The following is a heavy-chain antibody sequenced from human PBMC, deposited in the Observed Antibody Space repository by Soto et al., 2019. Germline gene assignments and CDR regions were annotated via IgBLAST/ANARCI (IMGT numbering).Heavy chain of an antibody. V-gene: IGHV3-23*01. CDR3: AKDRATNFGVIWKYGMDV. CDR1: GFTFRTYG. CDR2: ISETGKNT. D-gene: IGHD3-3*01. Sequence: EVQLLESGGDLVQPGGSLRLSCSATGFTFRTYGMAWVRQAPGKGLEWVSGISETGKNTNYADSVRGRFTISRSNSKNTLYLLMNTLRAEDTAVYYCAKDRATNFGVIWKYGMDVWGPGTTVSVSS. J-gene: IGHJ6*02.